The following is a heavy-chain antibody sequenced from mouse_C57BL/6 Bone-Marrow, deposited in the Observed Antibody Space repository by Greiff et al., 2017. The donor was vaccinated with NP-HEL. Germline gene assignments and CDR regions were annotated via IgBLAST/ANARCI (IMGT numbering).Heavy chain of an antibody. CDR2: ISYDGSN. D-gene: IGHD1-1*01. CDR3: ARGDYYGSDWYFDV. V-gene: IGHV3-6*01. J-gene: IGHJ1*03. CDR1: GYSITSGYY. Sequence: DVKLQESGPGLVKPSQSLSLTCSVTGYSITSGYYWNWIRQFPGNKLEWMGYISYDGSNNYNPSLKNRIPITRDTSKNQFFLKLNSVTTEDTATYYCARGDYYGSDWYFDVWGTGTTVTVSS.